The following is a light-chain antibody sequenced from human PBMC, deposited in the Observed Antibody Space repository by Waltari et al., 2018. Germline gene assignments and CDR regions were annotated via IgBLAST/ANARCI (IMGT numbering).Light chain of an antibody. Sequence: EIVLTQSPGTLSLSPRERVTLSCRASQSVGRTLVWYQQKPGQAPRLLMYGASIRATGTPDSFSRIGSGTDFSLTSSRLEPEDFAVYYCQHYVRIPVTFGQGTKVEIK. V-gene: IGKV3-20*01. CDR1: QSVGRT. J-gene: IGKJ1*01. CDR3: QHYVRIPVT. CDR2: GAS.